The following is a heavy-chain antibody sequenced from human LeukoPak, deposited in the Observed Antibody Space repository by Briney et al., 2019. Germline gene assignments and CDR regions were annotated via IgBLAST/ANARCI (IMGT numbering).Heavy chain of an antibody. D-gene: IGHD6-13*01. J-gene: IGHJ4*02. CDR2: ISDSGGST. Sequence: GGSLRLSCAASGFTFSNAWMNWVRQAPGKGLEWVSTISDSGGSTYYADSVKGRFTISRDNSKNTLYLQMNSLRAEDTAVYYCAKTRPLDSSSWSHGDYWGQGTLVTVSS. CDR1: GFTFSNAW. V-gene: IGHV3-23*01. CDR3: AKTRPLDSSSWSHGDY.